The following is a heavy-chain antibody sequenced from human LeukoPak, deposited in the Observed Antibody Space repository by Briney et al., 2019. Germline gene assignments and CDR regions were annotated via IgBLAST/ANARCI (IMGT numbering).Heavy chain of an antibody. CDR2: IIPILGIA. V-gene: IGHV1-69*02. CDR1: GGTFSSYT. D-gene: IGHD3-22*01. CDR3: ARTSYDSSGYYLW. J-gene: IGHJ4*02. Sequence: SVTVSCKASGGTFSSYTISWVRQAPGQGLEWMGRIIPILGIANYAQKFQGRVTITADKSTSTAYMELSSLRSEDTAVYYCARTSYDSSGYYLWWGQGTLVTVSS.